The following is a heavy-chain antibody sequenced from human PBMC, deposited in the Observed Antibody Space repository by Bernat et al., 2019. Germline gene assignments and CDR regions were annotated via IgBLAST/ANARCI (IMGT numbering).Heavy chain of an antibody. V-gene: IGHV3-21*01. D-gene: IGHD1-26*01. CDR3: TRDHSSGNLGGFDY. CDR2: ISSGSDYI. Sequence: QLVESGGGLVKPGESLRLSCAASGFSFRRYSMNWVRQAPGKGLEWVSTISSGSDYIYYADSVRGRFTISRDNARDSVFLQMNSLRAEDTAIYYCTRDHSSGNLGGFDYWGQGALVTVSS. CDR1: GFSFRRYS. J-gene: IGHJ4*02.